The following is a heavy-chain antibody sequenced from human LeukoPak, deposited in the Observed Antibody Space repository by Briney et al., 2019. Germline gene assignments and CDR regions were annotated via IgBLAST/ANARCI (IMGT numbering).Heavy chain of an antibody. Sequence: SETLSLTCTVSGGSLSNYYWSWIRQPAGKGLEWVGRIYANGNTNYNPSLESRITMSVDTTKKQFSLNLRSVTAADTAVYYCARRGYCSGGSCYFDYWGQGTLVTVSS. CDR1: GGSLSNYY. J-gene: IGHJ4*02. D-gene: IGHD2-15*01. CDR3: ARRGYCSGGSCYFDY. V-gene: IGHV4-4*07. CDR2: IYANGNT.